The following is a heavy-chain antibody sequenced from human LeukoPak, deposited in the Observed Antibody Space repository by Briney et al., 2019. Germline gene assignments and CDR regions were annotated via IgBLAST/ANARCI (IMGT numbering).Heavy chain of an antibody. CDR3: ARSTVRPYYYYGMDV. V-gene: IGHV1-69*13. CDR2: IIPIFGTA. CDR1: GGTFSSYA. Sequence: SVTVSCKASGGTFSSYAISWVRQAPGQGLEWMGGIIPIFGTANYAQKFQGRVTITADESTSTAYMELSSLRSEDTAVYYCARSTVRPYYYYGMDVWGQGTTVTVSS. D-gene: IGHD4-17*01. J-gene: IGHJ6*02.